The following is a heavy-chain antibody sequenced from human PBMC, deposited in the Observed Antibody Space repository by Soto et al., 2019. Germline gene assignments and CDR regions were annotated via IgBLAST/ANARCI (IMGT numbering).Heavy chain of an antibody. CDR3: ARATSSSWEYYFDY. J-gene: IGHJ4*02. V-gene: IGHV4-59*01. Sequence: ETLSLTCTVSGGSISSYYWSWIRQPPGKGLEWIGYIYYSGSTNYNPSLKSRVTISVDTSKNQFSLKLSSVTAADTAVYYCARATSSSWEYYFDYWGQGTLVTVSS. D-gene: IGHD6-13*01. CDR1: GGSISSYY. CDR2: IYYSGST.